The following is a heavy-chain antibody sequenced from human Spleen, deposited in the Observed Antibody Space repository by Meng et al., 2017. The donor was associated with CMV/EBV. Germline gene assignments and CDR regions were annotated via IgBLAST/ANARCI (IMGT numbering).Heavy chain of an antibody. D-gene: IGHD1-1*01. J-gene: IGHJ4*02. CDR3: ARGTLDPYYFDY. CDR1: GGSISSYY. V-gene: IGHV4-34*01. Sequence: QVQLQESGPGLVKPSETLSLTCTVSGGSISSYYWSWIRQPPGKGLEWIGEINHSGSTNYNPSLKSRVTISVDTSKNQFSLKLSSVTAADTAVYYCARGTLDPYYFDYWGQGTLVTVSS. CDR2: INHSGST.